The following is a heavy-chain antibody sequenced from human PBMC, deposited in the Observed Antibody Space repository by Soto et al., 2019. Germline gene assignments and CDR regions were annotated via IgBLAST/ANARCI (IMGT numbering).Heavy chain of an antibody. Sequence: QVQLVQSGAEVKKPGASVKVSCKASGYTFTGYYMHWVRQAPGQGLEWMGWINPNSGGTNYAQKFQGWVTMTRDTSISTAYMELSRLRSDDTAVYYCAAGVVVAGNYYYYGMDVWGQGTTVTVSS. J-gene: IGHJ6*02. D-gene: IGHD2-15*01. CDR2: INPNSGGT. CDR3: AAGVVVAGNYYYYGMDV. V-gene: IGHV1-2*04. CDR1: GYTFTGYY.